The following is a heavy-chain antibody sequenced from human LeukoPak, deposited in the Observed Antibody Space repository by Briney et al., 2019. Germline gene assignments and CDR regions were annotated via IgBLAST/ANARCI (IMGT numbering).Heavy chain of an antibody. Sequence: SETLSLTCAVYGGSFSGYYWSWIRQPPGKGLEWIGEINHSGSTYYNPSLKSRVTISVDTSKNQFSLKLSSVTAADTAVYYCARHAGYSYGTFDYWGQGTLVTVSS. CDR1: GGSFSGYY. V-gene: IGHV4-34*01. CDR2: INHSGST. J-gene: IGHJ4*02. D-gene: IGHD5-18*01. CDR3: ARHAGYSYGTFDY.